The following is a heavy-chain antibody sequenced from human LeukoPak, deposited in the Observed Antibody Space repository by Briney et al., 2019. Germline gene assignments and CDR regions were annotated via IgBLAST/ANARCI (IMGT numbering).Heavy chain of an antibody. CDR3: VTDRARLFWYFDV. J-gene: IGHJ2*01. CDR1: GSTLSDLT. CDR2: SDPEDGET. D-gene: IGHD6-6*01. V-gene: IGHV1-24*01. Sequence: ASVKVSCKDSGSTLSDLTLHWVRQAPGKGLEYVGQSDPEDGETIHAQNFQGRITMTEDTSIDTAYMELSSLRSEDTAVYYCVTDRARLFWYFDVWGRGTQVTVSS.